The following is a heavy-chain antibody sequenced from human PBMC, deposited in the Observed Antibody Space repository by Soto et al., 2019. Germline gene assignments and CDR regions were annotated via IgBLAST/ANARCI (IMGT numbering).Heavy chain of an antibody. CDR2: ISGSGGST. J-gene: IGHJ6*02. Sequence: EVQLLESGGGLVQPGGSLRLSCAASGFTFSSYAMSWVRQAPGKGLEWVSAISGSGGSTYYADSVKGRFTISRDNSKNPLYLQMNSRRAEDRAVYYWAKDEWGSSSSGVGYYYYGMDVWGQGPTFTVSS. CDR1: GFTFSSYA. D-gene: IGHD6-6*01. V-gene: IGHV3-23*01. CDR3: AKDEWGSSSSGVGYYYYGMDV.